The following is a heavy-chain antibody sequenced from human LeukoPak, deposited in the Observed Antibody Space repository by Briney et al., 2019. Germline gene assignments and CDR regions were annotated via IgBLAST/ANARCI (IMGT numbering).Heavy chain of an antibody. CDR3: ARKNYYYYYMGV. J-gene: IGHJ6*03. Sequence: PSETLSLTCAVYGGSFSGYYWSWIRQPPGKGLEWIGEINHSGSTNYNPSLKSRVTISVDTSKNQFSLKLSSVTAADTAVYYCARKNYYYYYMGVWGKGTTVTVSS. V-gene: IGHV4-34*01. CDR2: INHSGST. CDR1: GGSFSGYY.